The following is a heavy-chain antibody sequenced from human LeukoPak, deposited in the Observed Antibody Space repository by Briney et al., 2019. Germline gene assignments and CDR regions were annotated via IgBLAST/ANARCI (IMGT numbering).Heavy chain of an antibody. D-gene: IGHD1-26*01. CDR3: ARDAGIAAFDI. CDR1: GFNFDGYA. J-gene: IGHJ3*02. CDR2: ISWNSGDI. Sequence: PGGSLRLSCAASGFNFDGYAMHWVRQAPGKGLEWVSGISWNSGDIGYADSVKGRFTISKDNAKNGLYLQMNSLRAEDTAVYYCARDAGIAAFDIWGQGTMDTVSS. V-gene: IGHV3-9*01.